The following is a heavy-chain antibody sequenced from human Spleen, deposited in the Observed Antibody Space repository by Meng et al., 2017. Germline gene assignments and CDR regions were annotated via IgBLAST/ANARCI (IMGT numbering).Heavy chain of an antibody. CDR1: GFSLRTSGVG. CDR2: IYWDDDK. CDR3: AHRAVAGSFEYFQH. J-gene: IGHJ1*01. V-gene: IGHV2-5*02. D-gene: IGHD6-19*01. Sequence: QLPLKESGPTLVKPTQTLTLTCTFSGFSLRTSGVGVGWIRQPPGKALEWLALIYWDDDKRYSPSLKSRLTITKDNSKNQVVLTMTNMDSVDTATYYCAHRAVAGSFEYFQHWGQGTLVTVSS.